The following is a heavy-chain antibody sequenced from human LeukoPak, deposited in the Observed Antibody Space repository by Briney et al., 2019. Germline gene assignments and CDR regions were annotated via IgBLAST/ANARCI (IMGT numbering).Heavy chain of an antibody. D-gene: IGHD2-8*01. CDR3: ASFGREVCSYYYYGMDV. CDR2: IKQDGSEK. Sequence: GGSLRLSCAASGFTFSSYWMSWVRQAPGKGLGWVANIKQDGSEKYYVDSVRGRFTISRDNAKNSLYLQMNSLRAEDTAVYYCASFGREVCSYYYYGMDVWGQGTTVTVSS. V-gene: IGHV3-7*01. CDR1: GFTFSSYW. J-gene: IGHJ6*02.